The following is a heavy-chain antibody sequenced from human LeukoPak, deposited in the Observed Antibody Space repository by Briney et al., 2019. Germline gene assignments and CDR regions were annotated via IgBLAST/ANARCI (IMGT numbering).Heavy chain of an antibody. D-gene: IGHD1-26*01. J-gene: IGHJ4*02. CDR2: IIPILGIA. CDR3: ARDRVSGNPYSFDY. Sequence: SVKVSCKASGGTFSSYTISWVRQAPGQGLEWMGRIIPILGIANYAQKFQGRDTITADKSTSTAYMELSSLRSEDTAVYYCARDRVSGNPYSFDYWGQGTLVTVSS. V-gene: IGHV1-69*04. CDR1: GGTFSSYT.